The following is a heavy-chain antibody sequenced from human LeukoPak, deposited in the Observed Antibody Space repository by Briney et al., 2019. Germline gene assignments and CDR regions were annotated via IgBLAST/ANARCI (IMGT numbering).Heavy chain of an antibody. CDR3: ARGVVGASTPGFDP. V-gene: IGHV4-61*02. J-gene: IGHJ5*02. CDR2: IYTSGST. CDR1: GNSISSGDYY. Sequence: SQTLSLTCTVSGNSISSGDYYWSWIRQPAGKGLEWIGRIYTSGSTTYNPSLKSRVTISGDTSENQFSLRLSSVTAADTAVYYCARGVVGASTPGFDPWGQGTLVTVSS. D-gene: IGHD1-26*01.